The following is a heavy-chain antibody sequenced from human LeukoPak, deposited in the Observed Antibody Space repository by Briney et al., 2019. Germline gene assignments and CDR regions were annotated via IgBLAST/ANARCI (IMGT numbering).Heavy chain of an antibody. V-gene: IGHV5-51*01. CDR1: GYSFATYW. J-gene: IGHJ4*02. Sequence: GESLKISCQGSGYSFATYWIAWVRQMPGEGLEWMGIIYPGDPDTTYSPSFQGQVTISADRSATSAYLQWTSLKASDTAIYYCARQRGTGWYDYWGQGTLVTVSS. CDR3: ARQRGTGWYDY. D-gene: IGHD6-19*01. CDR2: IYPGDPDT.